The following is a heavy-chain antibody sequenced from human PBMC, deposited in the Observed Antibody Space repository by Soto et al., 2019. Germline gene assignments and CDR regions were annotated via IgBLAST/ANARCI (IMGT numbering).Heavy chain of an antibody. CDR3: ARQTGTVTTFDYYYGMDV. J-gene: IGHJ6*02. CDR1: GGSISSSSYY. V-gene: IGHV4-39*01. Sequence: SEILSLTCTVSGGSISSSSYYWGWIRQPPGKGLEWIGSIYYSGSTYYNPSLKSRVTISVDTSKNQFSLKLSSVTAADTAVYYCARQTGTVTTFDYYYGMDVWGQGTTVTVSS. CDR2: IYYSGST. D-gene: IGHD4-4*01.